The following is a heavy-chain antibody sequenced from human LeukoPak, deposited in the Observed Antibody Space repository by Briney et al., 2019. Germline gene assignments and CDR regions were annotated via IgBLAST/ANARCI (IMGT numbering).Heavy chain of an antibody. J-gene: IGHJ4*02. V-gene: IGHV1-18*01. CDR1: DYTFTIYG. CDR3: VRLRAAPAFFDH. D-gene: IGHD6-25*01. Sequence: ASVNVSCKASDYTFTIYGIAWVRRAPGQGLEWVGWVNTNNGDTNYAQKIQGRVTMTTDTSTTTAYMELRNLRSDDTAVYFCVRLRAAPAFFDHWGQGTLVTVSS. CDR2: VNTNNGDT.